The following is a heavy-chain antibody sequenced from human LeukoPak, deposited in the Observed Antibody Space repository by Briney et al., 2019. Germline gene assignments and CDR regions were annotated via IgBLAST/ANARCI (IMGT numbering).Heavy chain of an antibody. CDR3: ARVYGNYGTYYYYYYMDV. D-gene: IGHD4-11*01. CDR1: GGSISSHY. V-gene: IGHV4-59*11. Sequence: PSDTLPLICTVSGGSISSHYWSWIRHPPAKGLEWIGYIHDSGSTNYKSSLKSRVTISLDRSKNQFSMNVSSVTAADTAVYYCARVYGNYGTYYYYYYMDVWGKGTTVTVSS. J-gene: IGHJ6*03. CDR2: IHDSGST.